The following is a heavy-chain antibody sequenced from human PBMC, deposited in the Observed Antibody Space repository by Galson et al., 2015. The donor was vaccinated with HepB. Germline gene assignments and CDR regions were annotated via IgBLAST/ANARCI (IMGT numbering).Heavy chain of an antibody. Sequence: ETLSLTCTVSGGSISSYYWSWIRQPPGKGLEWIGYIYYSGSTNYNPSLKSRVTISVDTSKNQFSLKLSSVTAADTAVYYCARGVVGLLQFDYWGQGTLVTVSS. CDR3: ARGVVGLLQFDY. J-gene: IGHJ4*02. CDR2: IYYSGST. CDR1: GGSISSYY. D-gene: IGHD2-15*01. V-gene: IGHV4-59*01.